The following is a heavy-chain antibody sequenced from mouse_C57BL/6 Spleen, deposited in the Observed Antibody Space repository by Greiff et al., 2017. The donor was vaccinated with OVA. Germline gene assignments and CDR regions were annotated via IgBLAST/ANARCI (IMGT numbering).Heavy chain of an antibody. D-gene: IGHD2-9*01. CDR2: IHPSDSDT. CDR1: GYTFTSYW. CDR3: ATPPMVTTGDYFDY. V-gene: IGHV1-74*01. Sequence: QVQLKQPGAELVKPGASVKVSCKASGYTFTSYWMHWVKQRPGQGLEWIGRIHPSDSDTNYNQKFKGKATLTVDKSSSTAYMQLSSLTSEDSAVYYCATPPMVTTGDYFDYWGQGTTLTVSS. J-gene: IGHJ2*01.